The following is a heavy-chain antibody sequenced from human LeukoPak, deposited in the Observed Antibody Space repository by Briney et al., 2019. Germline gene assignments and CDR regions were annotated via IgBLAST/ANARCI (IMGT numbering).Heavy chain of an antibody. D-gene: IGHD1-1*01. J-gene: IGHJ4*02. CDR2: INSDGSST. CDR1: GFTFSGFW. Sequence: GGSLRLSCAASGFTFSGFWMHWVRQTPGKGLVGVSRINSDGSSTNYADSVKGRFTISRDNSKNTLYLQMNSLRAEDTAVYYCTKTGNPATGDYWGQGNLVTVSS. V-gene: IGHV3-74*01. CDR3: TKTGNPATGDY.